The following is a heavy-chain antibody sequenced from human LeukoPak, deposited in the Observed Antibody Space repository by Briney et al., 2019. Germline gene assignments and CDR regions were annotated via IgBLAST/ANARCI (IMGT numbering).Heavy chain of an antibody. CDR3: TRLVVGDAFDV. J-gene: IGHJ3*01. CDR1: GFTFGVYA. D-gene: IGHD2-15*01. CDR2: IRSRANSYTT. V-gene: IGHV3-73*01. Sequence: SGGSLRLSCAASGFTFGVYAMHWVRQPPGKGLEWVGRIRSRANSYTTAFAASVKGRFTISRDDSTTTAFLQMNSLKTDDTAVYYCTRLVVGDAFDVWGQGTTVTVSS.